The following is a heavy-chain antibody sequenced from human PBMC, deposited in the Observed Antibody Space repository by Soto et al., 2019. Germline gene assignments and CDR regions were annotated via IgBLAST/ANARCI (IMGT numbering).Heavy chain of an antibody. Sequence: EVQLLESGGGLVQPGGSLRLSCAASGFTFSSYAMSWVRQAPGKGLEWVSGFSGSGGSTYYADSVKGRFTISRDNSKNTLYLQMNSLRAEDTAVYYCAKSSGYFGSGSYNYWGQGTLVTVSS. CDR3: AKSSGYFGSGSYNY. CDR1: GFTFSSYA. D-gene: IGHD3-10*01. V-gene: IGHV3-23*01. CDR2: FSGSGGST. J-gene: IGHJ4*02.